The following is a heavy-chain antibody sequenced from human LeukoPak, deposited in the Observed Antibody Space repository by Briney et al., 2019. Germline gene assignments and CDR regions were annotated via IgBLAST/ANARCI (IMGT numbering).Heavy chain of an antibody. D-gene: IGHD4-23*01. V-gene: IGHV4-39*02. Sequence: SETLSLTYIVSGGSISSISSNNYHWGWIRQPPGKGLEWIGSIYYSGSTYYNPSLKSRVTISVDTSKNQFSLKLSSVTAADTALYYCAREMGVVTAHGIDVWGQGTTVTVSS. CDR1: GGSISSISSNNYH. CDR2: IYYSGST. J-gene: IGHJ6*02. CDR3: AREMGVVTAHGIDV.